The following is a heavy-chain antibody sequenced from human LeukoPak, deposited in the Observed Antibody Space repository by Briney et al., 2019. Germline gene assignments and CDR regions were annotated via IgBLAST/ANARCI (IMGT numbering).Heavy chain of an antibody. CDR2: INPSGGST. CDR3: ARDRGSGYYFDY. D-gene: IGHD3-3*01. CDR1: GYTFTSYY. V-gene: IGHV1-46*01. Sequence: GASVKVSCKASGYTFTSYYMHWVRQAPGQGLEWMGIINPSGGSTSYAQRFQGRDTMTTDTSTSTAYMELRSLRSDDTAVYYCARDRGSGYYFDYWGQGTLVTVSS. J-gene: IGHJ4*02.